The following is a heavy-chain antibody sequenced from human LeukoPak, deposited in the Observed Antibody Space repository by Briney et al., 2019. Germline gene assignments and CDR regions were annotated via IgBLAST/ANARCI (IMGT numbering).Heavy chain of an antibody. CDR3: TRELTVTEGLYYYYYYMDV. CDR1: GGSISSYY. J-gene: IGHJ6*03. V-gene: IGHV4-59*01. D-gene: IGHD4-11*01. Sequence: SETLSLTCTVSGGSISSYYWNWIRQAPGKGLEWIGSLSYSGSTNYHSSLESRVTMSVDTSKNQFSLKLSSVTAADTAIYYCTRELTVTEGLYYYYYYMDVWGKGTTVTVSS. CDR2: LSYSGST.